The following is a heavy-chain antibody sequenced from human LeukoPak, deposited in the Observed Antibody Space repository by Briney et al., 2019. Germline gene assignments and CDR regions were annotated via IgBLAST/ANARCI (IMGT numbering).Heavy chain of an antibody. D-gene: IGHD6-6*01. CDR2: IHASGPA. J-gene: IGHJ4*02. V-gene: IGHV4-4*09. Sequence: PSETLSLTCTVSGGSISTYYWSWIRRPPGKGLEWIAYIHASGPANYNPSLKSRITISVDTSKNQFSLKLSSVTAADTAVYYCARHDAGIAARPFDNWGQGTLVTVSS. CDR1: GGSISTYY. CDR3: ARHDAGIAARPFDN.